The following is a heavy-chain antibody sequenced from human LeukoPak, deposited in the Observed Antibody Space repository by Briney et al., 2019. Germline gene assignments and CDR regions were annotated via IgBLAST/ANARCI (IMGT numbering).Heavy chain of an antibody. Sequence: GGSLRLSCAASGFTFSSYWMSWVRQAPGKGLEWVANIKQDGSEKYYVDSVKGRFTISRDNAKNSLYLQMNSLRAEDTAVYYCATGLRYFDWLLDYWGPGTLVTVSS. J-gene: IGHJ4*02. CDR2: IKQDGSEK. CDR1: GFTFSSYW. D-gene: IGHD3-9*01. CDR3: ATGLRYFDWLLDY. V-gene: IGHV3-7*01.